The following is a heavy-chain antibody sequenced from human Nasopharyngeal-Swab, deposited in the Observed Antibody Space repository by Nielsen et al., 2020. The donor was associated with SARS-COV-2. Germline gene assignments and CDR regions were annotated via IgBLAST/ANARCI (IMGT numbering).Heavy chain of an antibody. CDR3: ARRTECSGSSCIFDY. D-gene: IGHD2-15*01. V-gene: IGHV1-2*06. J-gene: IGHJ4*02. CDR2: INPGSGDT. CDR1: GYTFTDYY. Sequence: ASVKVSCKTSGYTFTDYYIHWVRQAPGQGLEWMGRINPGSGDTYYAQKFQGRVTVTGDTSITTAYMELSRLTSDDTAVYYCARRTECSGSSCIFDYWGQGTLVTVSS.